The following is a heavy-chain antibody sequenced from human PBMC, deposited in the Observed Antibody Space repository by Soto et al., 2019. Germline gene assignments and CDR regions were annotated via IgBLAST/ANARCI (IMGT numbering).Heavy chain of an antibody. Sequence: GGSLRLSCAASGFTFSSYSMNWVRQAPGKGLEWVSSISSSSYIYYADSVKGRFTISRDNAKNSLYLQMDSLRAEDTAVYYCARDGSTETTNFHYAMDVWGQGTTVTVSS. J-gene: IGHJ6*02. CDR3: ARDGSTETTNFHYAMDV. D-gene: IGHD4-17*01. CDR1: GFTFSSYS. V-gene: IGHV3-21*01. CDR2: ISSSSYI.